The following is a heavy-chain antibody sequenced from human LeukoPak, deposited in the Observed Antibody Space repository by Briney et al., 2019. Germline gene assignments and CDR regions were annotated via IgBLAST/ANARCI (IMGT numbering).Heavy chain of an antibody. CDR1: GESFSGYF. CDR2: INHSGST. V-gene: IGHV4-34*01. CDR3: ARAVAGLGAEYFQH. J-gene: IGHJ1*01. D-gene: IGHD6-19*01. Sequence: NPSETLSLTCAVYGESFSGYFWSWIRQPPGKGLEGIGDINHSGSTNHNPSLKSRVTISVDTSKNQFSLNLSSMTAADTAVYYCARAVAGLGAEYFQHWGQGALVTVSS.